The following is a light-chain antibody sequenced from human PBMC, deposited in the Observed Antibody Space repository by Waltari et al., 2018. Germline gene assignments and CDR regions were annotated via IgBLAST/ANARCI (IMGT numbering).Light chain of an antibody. CDR1: SNNIGNLG. CDR2: RSN. V-gene: IGLV10-54*04. Sequence: QAGLTQPPSVSKGLGETATLTCTGNSNNIGNLGATCLHQHQGHPPKLLSNRSNSRPSGVSEEVAASRTGDTASLTITGCQAEDESDYYCTAWDRRLSVWVFGGGTKLTVL. J-gene: IGLJ3*02. CDR3: TAWDRRLSVWV.